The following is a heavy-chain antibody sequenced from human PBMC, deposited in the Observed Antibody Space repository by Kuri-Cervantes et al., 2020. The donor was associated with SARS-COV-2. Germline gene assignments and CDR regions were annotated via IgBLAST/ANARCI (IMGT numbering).Heavy chain of an antibody. J-gene: IGHJ4*02. CDR1: GGSFSGYY. CDR3: ARVVLMPGEQEFDY. CDR2: INHSGST. D-gene: IGHD2-8*01. Sequence: GSLRLSCAVYGGSFSGYYWSWIRQPPGKGLEWIGEINHSGSTNYNPSLKSRVTISVDTSKNQFSLKLSSVTAADTAVYYCARVVLMPGEQEFDYWGQGTLVTVSS. V-gene: IGHV4-34*01.